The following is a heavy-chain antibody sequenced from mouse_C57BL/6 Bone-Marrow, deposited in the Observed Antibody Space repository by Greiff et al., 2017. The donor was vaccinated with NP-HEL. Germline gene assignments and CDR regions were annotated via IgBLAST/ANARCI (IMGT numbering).Heavy chain of an antibody. CDR3: AREGYSKGYYAMDY. J-gene: IGHJ4*01. V-gene: IGHV5-16*01. D-gene: IGHD2-5*01. CDR1: GFTFSDYY. CDR2: INYDGSST. Sequence: EVKLMESEGGLVQPGSSMKLSCTASGFTFSDYYMAWVRQVPEKGLEWVANINYDGSSTYYLDSLKSRFIISRDNAKNILYLQMSSLKSEDTATYYCAREGYSKGYYAMDYWGQGTSVTVSS.